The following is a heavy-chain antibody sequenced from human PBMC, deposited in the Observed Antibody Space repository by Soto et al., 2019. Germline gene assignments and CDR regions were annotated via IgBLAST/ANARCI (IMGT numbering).Heavy chain of an antibody. CDR1: GFTFDDYA. CDR2: ISWNSGSI. V-gene: IGHV3-9*01. J-gene: IGHJ5*02. D-gene: IGHD2-2*01. CDR3: AKGVMCCSSTSEAWFDP. Sequence: GGSLRLSCAASGFTFDDYAMHWVRQAPGKGLEWVSGISWNSGSIGYADSVKGRFTISRDNAKNSLYLQMNSLRAEDTALYYCAKGVMCCSSTSEAWFDPWGQGTLVTVSS.